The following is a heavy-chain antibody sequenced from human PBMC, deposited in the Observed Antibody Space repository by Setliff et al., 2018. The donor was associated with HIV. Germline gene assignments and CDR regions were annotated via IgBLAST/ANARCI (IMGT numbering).Heavy chain of an antibody. V-gene: IGHV4-38-2*01. CDR1: GFTFSNYA. D-gene: IGHD2-2*01. CDR3: ARHAAGPDGPFDY. CDR2: VYHTGST. Sequence: GSLRLSCAASGFTFSNYAMSWVCQAPGEGLEWIGNVYHTGSTYYNPSLKSRVTISVDTSKNQFSLKLSSVIAADTAVYYCARHAAGPDGPFDYWGQGTLVTVSS. J-gene: IGHJ4*02.